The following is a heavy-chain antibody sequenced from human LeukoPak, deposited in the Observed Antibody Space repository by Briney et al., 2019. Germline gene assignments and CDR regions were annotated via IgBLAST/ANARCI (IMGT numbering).Heavy chain of an antibody. CDR3: ARDPRENWDFDY. D-gene: IGHD3-16*01. CDR2: ISYGGSNK. Sequence: GGSLRLSCAASGFTFSSYALHWVRQAPGKGLEWVAVISYGGSNKYYADSVKGRFAISRDNSKNTLYLQMNSLRAEDTAVYYCARDPRENWDFDYWGQGTLVTVSS. CDR1: GFTFSSYA. J-gene: IGHJ4*02. V-gene: IGHV3-30*09.